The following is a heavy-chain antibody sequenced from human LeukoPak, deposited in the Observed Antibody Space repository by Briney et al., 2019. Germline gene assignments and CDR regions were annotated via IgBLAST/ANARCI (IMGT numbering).Heavy chain of an antibody. CDR2: IYYSGST. D-gene: IGHD2-2*01. J-gene: IGHJ5*02. Sequence: SETLSLTCTVSGGSISSSSYYWGWIRQPPEKGLEWIGSIYYSGSTYYNPSLKSRVTISVDTSKNQFSLKLSSVTAADTAVYYCARHGLGYCSSTSCLTNWFDPWGQGTLVTVSS. CDR3: ARHGLGYCSSTSCLTNWFDP. CDR1: GGSISSSSYY. V-gene: IGHV4-39*01.